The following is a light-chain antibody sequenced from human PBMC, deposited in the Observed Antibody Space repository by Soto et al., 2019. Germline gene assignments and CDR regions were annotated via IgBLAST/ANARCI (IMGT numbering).Light chain of an antibody. V-gene: IGKV3-15*01. J-gene: IGKJ4*01. CDR1: QSVSRK. Sequence: EIVMTQSPGTLSVSPGERATLSCRASQSVSRKLAWYQQKPGQAPKLLIYGVSTRATGIPARFSGSGSGTEFTLAISSLQSEDSAVYYCQQHNNWPLTFGGGTKVELK. CDR3: QQHNNWPLT. CDR2: GVS.